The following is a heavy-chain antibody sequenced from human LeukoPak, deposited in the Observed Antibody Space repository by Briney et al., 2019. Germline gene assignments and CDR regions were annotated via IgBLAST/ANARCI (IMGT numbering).Heavy chain of an antibody. J-gene: IGHJ5*02. D-gene: IGHD3-3*01. CDR2: ISYDGSNK. CDR1: GFTFSSYG. Sequence: GRSLRLSCAASGFTFSSYGMHWVRQAPGKGLEWVAVISYDGSNKYYADSVKGRFTISRDNSKNTLYLQMDSLRAEDTAVYYCARPGTFLEWPNWFDPWGQGTLVTVSS. CDR3: ARPGTFLEWPNWFDP. V-gene: IGHV3-30*03.